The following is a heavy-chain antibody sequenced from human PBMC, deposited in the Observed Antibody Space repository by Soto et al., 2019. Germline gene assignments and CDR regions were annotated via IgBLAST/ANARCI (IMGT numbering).Heavy chain of an antibody. CDR1: GFSFNFYA. CDR2: ISNDGSSE. CDR3: VRDSGANYGTFWYFDL. D-gene: IGHD5-18*01. Sequence: VQLLESGGGVVQPGRSLRISCAATGFSFNFYAMYWVRQAPGKGLEWVAMISNDGSSENYADSVRGRFIISRDNSKKTLFLQMNSLRPEDTATYYCVRDSGANYGTFWYFDLWGRGTLVTVSS. J-gene: IGHJ2*01. V-gene: IGHV3-30-3*01.